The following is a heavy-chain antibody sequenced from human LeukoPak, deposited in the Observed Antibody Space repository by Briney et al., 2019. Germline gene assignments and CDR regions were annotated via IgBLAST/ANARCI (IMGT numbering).Heavy chain of an antibody. J-gene: IGHJ4*02. CDR3: AKSTMNYYDSSGNYYPFDY. CDR2: ISGSGGST. Sequence: PGGSLRLSCAASGFTFSSYAMSWVRQAPGKGPEWVSTISGSGGSTYYADSVKGRFTISRDNSKNTLYLQMNNLRAEDTALYYCAKSTMNYYDSSGNYYPFDYWGQGTLVTVSS. V-gene: IGHV3-23*01. D-gene: IGHD3-22*01. CDR1: GFTFSSYA.